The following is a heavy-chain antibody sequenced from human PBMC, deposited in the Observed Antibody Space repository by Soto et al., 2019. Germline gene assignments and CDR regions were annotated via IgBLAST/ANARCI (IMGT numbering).Heavy chain of an antibody. CDR3: AREPGQRLTLGDYYYYGMDV. J-gene: IGHJ6*02. CDR1: GCSISSYY. Sequence: TSETLSLTCTVSGCSISSYYWSWIRQPPGKGLEWIGYIYYSGSTNYNPSLKSRVTISVDTSKNQFSLKLSSVTAADTAVYYCAREPGQRLTLGDYYYYGMDVWGQGTTVTVSS. D-gene: IGHD6-25*01. V-gene: IGHV4-59*01. CDR2: IYYSGST.